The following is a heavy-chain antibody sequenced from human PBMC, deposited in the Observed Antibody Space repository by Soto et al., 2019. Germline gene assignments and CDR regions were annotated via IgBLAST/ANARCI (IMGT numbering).Heavy chain of an antibody. CDR2: IDPSDSQT. V-gene: IGHV5-10-1*01. CDR3: ARQIYDSDTGPNFQYYFDS. Sequence: PGESLKISCKGSGYSFAGYWITWVRQKPGKGLEWMGRIDPSDSQTYYSPSFRGHVTISVTKSITTVFLQWSSLRASDTAMYYCARQIYDSDTGPNFQYYFDSWGQCTPVTVSS. D-gene: IGHD3-22*01. CDR1: GYSFAGYW. J-gene: IGHJ4*02.